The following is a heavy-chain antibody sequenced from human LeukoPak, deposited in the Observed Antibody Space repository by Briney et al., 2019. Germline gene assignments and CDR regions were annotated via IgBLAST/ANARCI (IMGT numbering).Heavy chain of an antibody. CDR3: ARGKTTSGMSAGY. CDR1: GFTFSSYW. CDR2: INQDGSEK. Sequence: PGGSLRLSCAASGFTFSSYWMSWVRQAPGKGLEWVVNINQDGSEKYYVDSVKGRFTISRDNAKNSLSLQMNSLRDEDTAVYYCARGKTTSGMSAGYWGQGTLVTVSS. J-gene: IGHJ4*02. V-gene: IGHV3-7*01. D-gene: IGHD1-1*01.